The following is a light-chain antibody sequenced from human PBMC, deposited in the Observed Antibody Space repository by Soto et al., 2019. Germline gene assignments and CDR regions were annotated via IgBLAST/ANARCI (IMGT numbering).Light chain of an antibody. CDR1: QDIGTY. J-gene: IGKJ4*01. CDR3: LQLTSYPLT. V-gene: IGKV1-9*01. CDR2: ASS. Sequence: DIQLTQSPSFLSASVGDRVSITCRASQDIGTYLAWYQQRPGQAPRLLIYASSTLESGVPSRFSGRESGTEFTLTVSSLQPEDFATYYCLQLTSYPLTFGGGTKVEIK.